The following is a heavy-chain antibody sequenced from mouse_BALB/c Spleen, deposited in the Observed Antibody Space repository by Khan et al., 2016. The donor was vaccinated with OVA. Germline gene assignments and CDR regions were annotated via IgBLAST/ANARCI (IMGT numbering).Heavy chain of an antibody. V-gene: IGHV14-3*02. CDR1: GFNIKDSY. J-gene: IGHJ1*01. CDR2: IAPANGNT. D-gene: IGHD2-4*01. CDR3: AKRYYEPQNFDV. Sequence: VQLQQSGAELVKPGASVKLSCTASGFNIKDSYMHWVKQRPDQGLEWIGRIAPANGNTKYDPKFQGKATITAVTSSNTAYLQLNSLTSEDAAVYYCAKRYYEPQNFDVWGEGTTVTVSS.